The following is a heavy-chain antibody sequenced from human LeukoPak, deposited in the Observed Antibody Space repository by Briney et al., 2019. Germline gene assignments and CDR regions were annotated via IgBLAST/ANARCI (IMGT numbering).Heavy chain of an antibody. J-gene: IGHJ4*02. Sequence: GASVKVSCKASGYTFTSYDINWVRQATGQGLEWMGWMNPNSGNTGYAQKFQGRVTITADKSTSTAYMELSSLRSEDTAVYYCASEAITGTTRFDYWGQGTLVTVSS. D-gene: IGHD1-7*01. CDR2: MNPNSGNT. CDR1: GYTFTSYD. CDR3: ASEAITGTTRFDY. V-gene: IGHV1-8*01.